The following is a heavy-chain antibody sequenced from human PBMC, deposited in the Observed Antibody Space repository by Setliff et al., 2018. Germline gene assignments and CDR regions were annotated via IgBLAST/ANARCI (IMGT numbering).Heavy chain of an antibody. CDR2: IYHNGNT. CDR1: GDSISSGSYH. V-gene: IGHV4-61*10. CDR3: ARDRTAYSYGLDV. D-gene: IGHD5-18*01. J-gene: IGHJ6*02. Sequence: SETLSLTCTVSGDSISSGSYHWSWIRKPAGKGLEWIGYIYHNGNTNFNPSLKTRVTMSVDTSKNQFALNLRSVTAADSAVYYCARDRTAYSYGLDVWGQGTTVTVSS.